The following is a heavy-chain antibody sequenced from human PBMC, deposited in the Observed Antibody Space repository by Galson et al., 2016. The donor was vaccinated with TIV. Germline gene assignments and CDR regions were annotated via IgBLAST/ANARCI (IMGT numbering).Heavy chain of an antibody. Sequence: ETLSLTCGVSGPSINSGSFWGWIRQPPGKGLEWIGSISHSGVAHYNPSLMSRVTMSVDTSKNRFSLKLSSVTAADTAVYYCARKRTIFGLVRGYYFDYWGQGTLVTVSS. CDR3: ARKRTIFGLVRGYYFDY. D-gene: IGHD3/OR15-3a*01. J-gene: IGHJ4*02. CDR1: GPSINSGSF. V-gene: IGHV4-38-2*01. CDR2: ISHSGVA.